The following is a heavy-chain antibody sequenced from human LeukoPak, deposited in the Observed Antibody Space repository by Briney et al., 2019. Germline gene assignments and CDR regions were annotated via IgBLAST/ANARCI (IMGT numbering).Heavy chain of an antibody. CDR3: ARGGYSSSWLEDY. J-gene: IGHJ4*02. V-gene: IGHV1-8*03. CDR1: GGTFSSYA. Sequence: ASVKVSCKASGGTFSSYAISWVRQATGQGLEWMGWMNPNSGNTGYAQKFQGRVTITRNTSISTAYMEPSSLRSEDTAVYYCARGGYSSSWLEDYWGQGTLVTVSS. CDR2: MNPNSGNT. D-gene: IGHD6-13*01.